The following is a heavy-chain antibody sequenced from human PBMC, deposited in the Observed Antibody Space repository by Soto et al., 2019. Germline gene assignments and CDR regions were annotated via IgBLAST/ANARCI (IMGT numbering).Heavy chain of an antibody. Sequence: PSETLSPTCAVSGGNLSSGGYSWSWIREPPGKGLEWIGYIYHSGSTYYNPSLKSRVTISVDRSKNQFSLKLSSVTAADTAVYYCARGGGYTFDYWGQGTLVTVSS. D-gene: IGHD3-16*01. J-gene: IGHJ4*02. CDR1: GGNLSSGGYS. CDR3: ARGGGYTFDY. CDR2: IYHSGST. V-gene: IGHV4-30-2*01.